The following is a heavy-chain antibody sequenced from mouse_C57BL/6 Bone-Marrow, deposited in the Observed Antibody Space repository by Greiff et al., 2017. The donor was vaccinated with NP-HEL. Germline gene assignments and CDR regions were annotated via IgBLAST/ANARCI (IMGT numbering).Heavy chain of an antibody. CDR3: ARGYYGSILDV. V-gene: IGHV5-17*01. J-gene: IGHJ1*03. D-gene: IGHD1-1*01. Sequence: EVKLMESGGGLVKPGGSLKLSCAASGFTFSDYGMHWVRQAPEKGLEWVAYISSGSSTIYYADTVKGRFTISRDNAKNTLFLQMTSLRSEDTAMYYCARGYYGSILDVWGTGTTVTVSS. CDR2: ISSGSSTI. CDR1: GFTFSDYG.